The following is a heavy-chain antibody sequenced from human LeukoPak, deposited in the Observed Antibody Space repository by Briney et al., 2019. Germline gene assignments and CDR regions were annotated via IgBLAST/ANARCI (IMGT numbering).Heavy chain of an antibody. CDR1: GYTFTSYA. Sequence: GGSLRLSCKASGYTFTSYAISWVRQAPGQGLEWVSAISASGGNTYYADTVKGRVTISRDTSKNTPYMQMNSLRAEDTAVYYCAKLGIVVVVAATTWFDPWGQGTLVTVSS. CDR3: AKLGIVVVVAATTWFDP. D-gene: IGHD2-15*01. V-gene: IGHV3-23*01. CDR2: ISASGGNT. J-gene: IGHJ5*02.